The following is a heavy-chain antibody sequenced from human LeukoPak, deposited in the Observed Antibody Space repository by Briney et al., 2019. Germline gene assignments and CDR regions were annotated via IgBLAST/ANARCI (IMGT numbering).Heavy chain of an antibody. J-gene: IGHJ4*02. V-gene: IGHV4-59*01. CDR3: ARGSYISDY. Sequence: SETLSLTCTVSGFSISSYYWSWLRQPPGKGLEWIGYIYYSGSTNYNPSPKSRVTISVDTSKNQFSLKLSSVTAADTAVYYCARGSYISDYWGQGTLVTVSS. CDR2: IYYSGST. CDR1: GFSISSYY. D-gene: IGHD3-10*01.